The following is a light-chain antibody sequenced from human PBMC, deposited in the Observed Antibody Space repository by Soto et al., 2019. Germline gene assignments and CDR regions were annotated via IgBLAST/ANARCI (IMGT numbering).Light chain of an antibody. CDR1: QGIGNA. Sequence: IQMTQSPSSLSASVGDRVTISCRASQGIGNALGWYQQKPGKPPRVLIYGASTLHSGVPPRFSGSGSGTEYTLTIGSLQPEDFATYCYQQLISYPLPFGGGTKVDIK. V-gene: IGKV1-17*01. CDR3: QQLISYPLP. J-gene: IGKJ4*01. CDR2: GAS.